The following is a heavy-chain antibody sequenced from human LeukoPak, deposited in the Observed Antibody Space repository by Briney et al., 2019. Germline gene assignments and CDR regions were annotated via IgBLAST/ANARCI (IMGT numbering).Heavy chain of an antibody. CDR3: ARERAGGIDY. CDR1: GFTFSSYE. D-gene: IGHD3-10*01. J-gene: IGHJ4*02. Sequence: GGSLRLSCAASGFTFSSYEMNWVRQAPGKGLEWVSYISSSGSTKYYADSVKGRFTISRDNAKNSLYLQMNSLRAEDTAVYYCARERAGGIDYWGQGTLVTVSS. V-gene: IGHV3-48*03. CDR2: ISSSGSTK.